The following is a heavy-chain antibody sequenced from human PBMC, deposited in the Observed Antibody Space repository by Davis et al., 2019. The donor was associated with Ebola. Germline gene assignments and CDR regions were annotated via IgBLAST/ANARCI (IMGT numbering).Heavy chain of an antibody. Sequence: PGGSLRLSCTASGFTFGDYAMSWFRQAPGKGLEWVGFIRSKAYGETTEYAASVKGRFTISRDDSKSIAYLQMNSLKTEDTAVYYCTRGHIYCSSISCYNWFDPWGQGTLVTVSS. CDR1: GFTFGDYA. D-gene: IGHD2-2*01. J-gene: IGHJ5*02. CDR3: TRGHIYCSSISCYNWFDP. CDR2: IRSKAYGETT. V-gene: IGHV3-49*03.